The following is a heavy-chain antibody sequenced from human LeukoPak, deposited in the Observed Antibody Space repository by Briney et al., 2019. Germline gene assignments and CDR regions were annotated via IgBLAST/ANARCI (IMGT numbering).Heavy chain of an antibody. CDR1: GFTFSGYS. CDR2: ISSSSTYK. Sequence: PGGSLRLSCAASGFTFSGYSMDWVRQAPGKGLEWVSSISSSSTYKYYADSVKGRFTISRDNAKNSLYLQMNSLRVGDTAMYYCVSEPLRYFDWPYCWGRGALVTVSS. D-gene: IGHD3-9*01. V-gene: IGHV3-21*01. J-gene: IGHJ4*02. CDR3: VSEPLRYFDWPYC.